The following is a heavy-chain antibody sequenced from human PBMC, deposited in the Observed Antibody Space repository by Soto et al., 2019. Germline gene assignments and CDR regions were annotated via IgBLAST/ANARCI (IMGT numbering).Heavy chain of an antibody. J-gene: IGHJ4*02. CDR3: AKDRSHNFDF. CDR2: KSYDGSND. V-gene: IGHV3-30*18. D-gene: IGHD1-26*01. Sequence: QVQLVESGGGVVQPGMSLRLSCAASGFTVSHDAMHWDHHAPGKGLKWVALKSYDGSNDYYADSVKGRFTLSRDNSKNALYLQMNSLRAEATAVYYCAKDRSHNFDFWGPGGLVTVSS. CDR1: GFTVSHDA.